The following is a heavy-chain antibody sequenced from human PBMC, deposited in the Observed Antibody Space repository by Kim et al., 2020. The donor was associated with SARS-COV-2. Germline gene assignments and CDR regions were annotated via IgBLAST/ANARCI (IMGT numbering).Heavy chain of an antibody. CDR1: GDSISTTSYY. CDR3: ARHERTTSWKPNCFDP. V-gene: IGHV4-39*01. D-gene: IGHD2-2*01. Sequence: SETLSLTCNVSGDSISTTSYYWGWIRQPPGKGLEWIGTIYYSGITYYNPSLKSRVTISVDTSRNQFSLNLNSVTAADTAVYYCARHERTTSWKPNCFDPWGQGTLVTVSS. J-gene: IGHJ5*02. CDR2: IYYSGIT.